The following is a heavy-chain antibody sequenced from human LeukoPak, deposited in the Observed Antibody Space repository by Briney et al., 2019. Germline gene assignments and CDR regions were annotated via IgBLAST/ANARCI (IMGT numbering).Heavy chain of an antibody. CDR3: ARGGIVGATEEGDAFDI. CDR2: ISAYNGNT. Sequence: ASVKVSCKASGYTFPSYFMHWVRQAPGQGLEWMGWISAYNGNTNYAQKLQGRVTMTTDTSTSTAYMELRSLRSDDTAVYYCARGGIVGATEEGDAFDIWGQGTMVTVSS. D-gene: IGHD1-26*01. V-gene: IGHV1-18*04. J-gene: IGHJ3*02. CDR1: GYTFPSYF.